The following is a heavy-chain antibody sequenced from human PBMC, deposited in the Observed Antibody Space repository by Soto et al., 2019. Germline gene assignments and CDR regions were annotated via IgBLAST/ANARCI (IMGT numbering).Heavy chain of an antibody. CDR2: IYHSGST. CDR1: GGSISSGGYS. Sequence: QLQLQESGSGLVKPSQTLSLTCAVSGGSISSGGYSWSWIRQPPGKGLEWIGYIYHSGSTYYNPSLKSRDTTSVHRSKTQFSLKLSSVTAADTAVYYCAGGGSGSYDYWGQGTLVTVSS. J-gene: IGHJ4*02. D-gene: IGHD3-10*01. CDR3: AGGGSGSYDY. V-gene: IGHV4-30-2*01.